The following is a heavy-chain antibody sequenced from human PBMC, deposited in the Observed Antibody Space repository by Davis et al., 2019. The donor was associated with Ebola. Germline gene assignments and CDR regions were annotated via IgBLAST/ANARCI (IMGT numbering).Heavy chain of an antibody. V-gene: IGHV3-30-3*01. CDR2: ISYDGSNK. CDR1: GFTFSSYA. J-gene: IGHJ5*02. D-gene: IGHD2-2*02. CDR3: AREGIPAAIHDRTRVRWFDP. Sequence: PGGSLRLSCAASGFTFSSYAMHWVRQAPGKGLEWVAVISYDGSNKYYADSVKGRFTISRDNSKNTLYLQMNSLRAEDTAVYYCAREGIPAAIHDRTRVRWFDPWGQGTLVTVSS.